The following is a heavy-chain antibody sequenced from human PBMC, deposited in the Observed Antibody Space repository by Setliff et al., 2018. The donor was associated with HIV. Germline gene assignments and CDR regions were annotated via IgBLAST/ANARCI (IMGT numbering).Heavy chain of an antibody. D-gene: IGHD6-19*01. CDR1: GPPLPVAGVG. J-gene: IGHJ4*02. V-gene: IGHV2-5*02. Sequence: SGPTLVNPTQSLTLTCTFSGPPLPVAGVGVGWIRQPPGKALEWLALFYADDEKYYSPSLKRRLTVTADTSRTQFVLTMSDMDRVDTATYYCVYRKYDNAWLTLDSWGPGTLVTVSS. CDR2: FYADDEK. CDR3: VYRKYDNAWLTLDS.